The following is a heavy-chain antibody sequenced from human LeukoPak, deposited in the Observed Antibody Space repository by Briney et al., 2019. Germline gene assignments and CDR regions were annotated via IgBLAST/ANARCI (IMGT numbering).Heavy chain of an antibody. V-gene: IGHV4-34*01. CDR1: GGSFSGYY. CDR3: ARGLVGYSSSWYLNWFDP. CDR2: INHSGST. D-gene: IGHD6-13*01. Sequence: SETLSLTCAVYGGSFSGYYWSWIRQPPGKGLEWIGEINHSGSTNYNPSLKSRVTISVDTSKNQFSPKLSSVTAADTAVYYCARGLVGYSSSWYLNWFDPWGQGTLVTVSS. J-gene: IGHJ5*02.